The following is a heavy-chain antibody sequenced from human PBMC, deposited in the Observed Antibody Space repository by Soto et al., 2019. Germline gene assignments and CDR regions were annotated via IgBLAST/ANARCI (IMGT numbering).Heavy chain of an antibody. CDR2: ISGSGGST. D-gene: IGHD3-10*01. CDR1: GFTFSSYA. J-gene: IGHJ1*01. CDR3: AKDRSWSEYFQH. V-gene: IGHV3-23*01. Sequence: EVQLLESGGGLVQPGGSLRLSCAASGFTFSSYAMSWVRQAPGTGLEWVSAISGSGGSTYYADSVKGRFTISRDNSKNTLYLQMNSPRAEDTAVYYCAKDRSWSEYFQHWGKGTLVTVSS.